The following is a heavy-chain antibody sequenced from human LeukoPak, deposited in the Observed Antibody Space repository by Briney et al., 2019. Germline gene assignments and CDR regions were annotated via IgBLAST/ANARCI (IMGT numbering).Heavy chain of an antibody. J-gene: IGHJ6*03. V-gene: IGHV3-66*01. Sequence: PGGSLRLSCAASGFTVSSNYMSWVRQAPGKGLEWVSVLYTGGTTYYADSVKGRFTISRDNSKNTVYLDMNSLRVEDTAVYYCAKVMPPGRIRFYSYYMDVWGKGTTVTVS. D-gene: IGHD2-15*01. CDR2: LYTGGTT. CDR1: GFTVSSNY. CDR3: AKVMPPGRIRFYSYYMDV.